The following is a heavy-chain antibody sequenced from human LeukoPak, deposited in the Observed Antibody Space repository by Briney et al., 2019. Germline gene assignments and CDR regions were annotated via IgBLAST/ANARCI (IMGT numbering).Heavy chain of an antibody. V-gene: IGHV1-69*13. J-gene: IGHJ4*02. CDR2: IIPIFGTA. D-gene: IGHD6-13*01. CDR3: AKGYSSSWYQGDEFDY. CDR1: GGTFSSYA. Sequence: SVKVSCKASGGTFSSYAISWVRQAPGQGLEWMGGIIPIFGTANYAQKFQGRVTITADESTSTAYMELSSLRSEDTAVYYCAKGYSSSWYQGDEFDYWSQGTLVTVSS.